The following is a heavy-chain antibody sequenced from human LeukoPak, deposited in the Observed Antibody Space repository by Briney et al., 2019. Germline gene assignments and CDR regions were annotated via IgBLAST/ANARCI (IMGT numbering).Heavy chain of an antibody. J-gene: IGHJ4*02. CDR2: IRYDGSNK. V-gene: IGHV3-30*02. Sequence: GGSLRLTCAASGFTFSSYGMHWVRQAPGKGLEWVAFIRYDGSNKYYADSVKGRFTISRDNSRNTLYLQMNTLRAEDTALYYCARSITMVRGVIPLGDYWGQGTLVTVSS. CDR1: GFTFSSYG. CDR3: ARSITMVRGVIPLGDY. D-gene: IGHD3-10*01.